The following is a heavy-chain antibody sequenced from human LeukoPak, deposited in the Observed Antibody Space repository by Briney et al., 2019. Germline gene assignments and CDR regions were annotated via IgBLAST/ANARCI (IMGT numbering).Heavy chain of an antibody. Sequence: SETLSLTCTVSGGSISSSSYYWGWIRQPPGKGLEWIGSIYYSGSTYYNPSLKSRVTISVDTSKSQFSLKLSSVTAADTAVYYCARSWEVGTTYFDYWGQGTLVTVSS. D-gene: IGHD1-26*01. CDR3: ARSWEVGTTYFDY. CDR2: IYYSGST. V-gene: IGHV4-39*01. J-gene: IGHJ4*02. CDR1: GGSISSSSYY.